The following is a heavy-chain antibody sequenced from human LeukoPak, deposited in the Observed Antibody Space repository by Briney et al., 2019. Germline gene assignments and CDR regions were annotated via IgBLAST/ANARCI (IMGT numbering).Heavy chain of an antibody. J-gene: IGHJ4*02. CDR3: AKDISPEQQLALDY. D-gene: IGHD6-13*01. CDR1: GFTFDDYA. Sequence: GRYLRLSCAASGFTFDDYAMHWVRQAPGKGLEWVSGISWNSGSIGYADSVKGRFTISRDNAKNSLYLQMNSLRAEDMALYYCAKDISPEQQLALDYWGQGTLVTVSS. V-gene: IGHV3-9*03. CDR2: ISWNSGSI.